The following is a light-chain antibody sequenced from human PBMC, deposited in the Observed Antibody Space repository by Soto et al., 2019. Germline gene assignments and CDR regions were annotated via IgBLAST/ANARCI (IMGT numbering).Light chain of an antibody. V-gene: IGKV1-39*01. CDR1: QTISNY. CDR3: QQGDSIPHT. Sequence: DIQMTQSPSSLSASVGDRVTITCRASQTISNYLNWYQQKPGKAPKLLIHATAKLESGVPSRFSGSGSGTEFTLTISSLPPDAFATYFCQQGDSIPHTFGQGTKLEIK. J-gene: IGKJ2*01. CDR2: ATA.